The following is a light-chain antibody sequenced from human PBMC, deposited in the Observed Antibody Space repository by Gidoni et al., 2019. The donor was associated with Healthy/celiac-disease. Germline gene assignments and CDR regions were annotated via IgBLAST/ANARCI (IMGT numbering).Light chain of an antibody. CDR3: QHYGSSPCT. CDR1: QSVSSSF. V-gene: IGKV3-20*01. CDR2: GPS. J-gene: IGKJ1*01. Sequence: EIVLTQSPGTLSVSPGERATLSCRASQSVSSSFLAWYQQKPGQAPRPLFYGPSIWATGIPDRFSGSGFGPDFILPFSRLEPEYFGVYSFQHYGSSPCTFGQGTKVEIK.